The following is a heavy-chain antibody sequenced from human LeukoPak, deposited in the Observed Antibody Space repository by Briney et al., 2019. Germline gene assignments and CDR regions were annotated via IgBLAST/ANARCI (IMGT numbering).Heavy chain of an antibody. J-gene: IGHJ4*02. Sequence: SETLSLTCTVSGGSISSSSYYWSWIRQPPGKGLEWIGYIYYSGSTNYNPSLKSRVTISVDTSKNQFSLKLSSVTAADTAVYYCAREESGGATFDYWGQGTLVTVSS. CDR2: IYYSGST. D-gene: IGHD1-26*01. CDR3: AREESGGATFDY. V-gene: IGHV4-61*01. CDR1: GGSISSSSYY.